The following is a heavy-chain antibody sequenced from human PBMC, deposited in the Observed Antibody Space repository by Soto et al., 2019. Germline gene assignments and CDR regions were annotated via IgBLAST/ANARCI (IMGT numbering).Heavy chain of an antibody. D-gene: IGHD6-6*01. Sequence: SVEVCDXRSGGTFSKNANRWVRQAPGQGLECMGGIIPFFHAPNYAQKLQGRVTITSDESTSIVFMEMSSLRFEDTAVYYCARSREAAPPRVGMDVWGQGTTVTVSS. V-gene: IGHV1-69*13. CDR3: ARSREAAPPRVGMDV. CDR2: IIPFFHAP. J-gene: IGHJ6*02. CDR1: GGTFSKNA.